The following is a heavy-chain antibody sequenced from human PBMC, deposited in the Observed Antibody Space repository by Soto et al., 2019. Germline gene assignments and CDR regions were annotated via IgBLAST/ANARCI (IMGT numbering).Heavy chain of an antibody. CDR1: GFTFSNYG. V-gene: IGHV3-23*01. CDR2: IRGSGAKA. Sequence: EVQLLESGGGLVQPGGSLRLSCAASGFTFSNYGMSWVHQAPGKGLEWVSGIRGSGAKAYHADSVKGRFTISRDNSKNILYLQMNSLRAEDTAVYYCAKGYCGGDCYRWPDGIYGMDVWGQGTTVTVSS. D-gene: IGHD2-21*02. J-gene: IGHJ6*02. CDR3: AKGYCGGDCYRWPDGIYGMDV.